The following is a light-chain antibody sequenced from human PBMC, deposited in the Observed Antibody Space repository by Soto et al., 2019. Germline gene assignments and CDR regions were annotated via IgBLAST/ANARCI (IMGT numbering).Light chain of an antibody. CDR1: QSFLYSSNNKNY. CDR2: WAS. V-gene: IGKV4-1*01. J-gene: IGKJ4*01. Sequence: DVGMTQSPDSLAVSLGERATINCKSSQSFLYSSNNKNYIAWYQQKPGQPPKLLIYWASTRESGVPDRFSGIESGTDFTLTISSLQAEDVAVYYCQQYFSTPLTFGGRTKVDI. CDR3: QQYFSTPLT.